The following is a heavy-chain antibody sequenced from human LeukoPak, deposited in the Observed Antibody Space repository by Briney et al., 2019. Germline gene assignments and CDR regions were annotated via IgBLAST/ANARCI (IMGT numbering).Heavy chain of an antibody. J-gene: IGHJ4*02. D-gene: IGHD3-10*01. CDR1: GYRFTDYW. Sequence: SCKASGYRFTDYWIAWVRQMPGKGLEWMGAIYPGDSDTRYSPSFHGQVTISADKSINTAYLQWSSLKASDTAIYYCARKTSWQPPEDFWGQGTLLT. CDR3: ARKTSWQPPEDF. CDR2: IYPGDSDT. V-gene: IGHV5-51*01.